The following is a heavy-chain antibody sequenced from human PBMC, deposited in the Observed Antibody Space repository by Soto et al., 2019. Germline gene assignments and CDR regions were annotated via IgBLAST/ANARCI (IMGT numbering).Heavy chain of an antibody. J-gene: IGHJ5*02. Sequence: SVKVSGKVSGGNFTSHGVSWVRQAPGQGLEFMGGIMPIFGTTNYAQKFRGRVTITADEPASTVYMELRSLRSEDTAVYYCARVSGRGWYNWFAPWGQGTPVTVSS. V-gene: IGHV1-69*13. CDR2: IMPIFGTT. CDR3: ARVSGRGWYNWFAP. CDR1: GGNFTSHG. D-gene: IGHD6-19*01.